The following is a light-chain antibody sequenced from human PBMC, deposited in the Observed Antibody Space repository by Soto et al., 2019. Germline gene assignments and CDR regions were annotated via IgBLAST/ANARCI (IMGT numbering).Light chain of an antibody. J-gene: IGKJ2*01. CDR3: QQQGT. CDR2: AAS. Sequence: EIVLTQSPGTLSLSPGERATLSCRASRSLSSSYVVWYQQKPCQAPRLLIYAASRRATGIPDRFSGSGSATEYTLTNRRLEPEDCAVYYCQQQGTFGQGNTLEIK. CDR1: RSLSSSY. V-gene: IGKV3-20*01.